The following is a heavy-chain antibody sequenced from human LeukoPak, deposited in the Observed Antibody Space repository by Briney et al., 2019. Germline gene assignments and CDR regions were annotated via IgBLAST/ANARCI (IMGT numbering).Heavy chain of an antibody. CDR2: IKQDASEK. CDR1: GFTFSNYW. J-gene: IGHJ4*02. V-gene: IGHV3-7*04. D-gene: IGHD6-13*01. Sequence: GGSLRLSCAASGFTFSNYWMSWVGQAPRKGLEWVANIKQDASEKYYVDSVMGRFTISRDNAKNSLYLQMNSLRAEDTAVYYCARGYNTNWYRYYFDYWGQGTLVTVSS. CDR3: ARGYNTNWYRYYFDY.